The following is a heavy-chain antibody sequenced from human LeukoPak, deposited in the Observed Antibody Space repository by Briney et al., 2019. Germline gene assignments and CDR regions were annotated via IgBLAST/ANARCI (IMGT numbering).Heavy chain of an antibody. J-gene: IGHJ4*02. CDR1: GFTFSSYW. D-gene: IGHD6-25*01. CDR2: IKQDGSEK. Sequence: GGPLRLSCAASGFTFSSYWMSWVRQAPGKGLEWVANIKQDGSEKYYVDSVKGRFTISRDNAKNSLYLQMNSLRAEDTAVYYCARDYRQQRFLDWGQGTLVTVSS. V-gene: IGHV3-7*04. CDR3: ARDYRQQRFLD.